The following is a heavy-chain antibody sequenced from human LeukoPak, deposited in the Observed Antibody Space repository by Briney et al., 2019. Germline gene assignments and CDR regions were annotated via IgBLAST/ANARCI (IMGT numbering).Heavy chain of an antibody. CDR3: ARDNRPIFGVVFEYYYYMDV. Sequence: ASVKVSCKASGYTFTGYYMHWVRQAPGQGLEWMGWINPNSGGTNYAQKFQGRVTMTRDTSISTAYMGLSRLRSDDTAVYYCARDNRPIFGVVFEYYYYMDVWGKGTTVTVSS. CDR2: INPNSGGT. D-gene: IGHD3-3*01. V-gene: IGHV1-2*02. J-gene: IGHJ6*03. CDR1: GYTFTGYY.